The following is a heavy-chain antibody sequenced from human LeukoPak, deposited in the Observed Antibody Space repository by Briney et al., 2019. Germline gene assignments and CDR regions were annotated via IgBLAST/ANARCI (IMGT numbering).Heavy chain of an antibody. CDR1: GYTFTSYY. Sequence: ASVKVSCKASGYTFTSYYMHWVREAPGQGLEWMGIINPSGGSTSYAQKFQGRVTMTRDMSTSTVYMELSSLRSEDTAVYYCATTGGLSTRYSNYYYYYYMDVWGKGTTVTVSS. D-gene: IGHD3-22*01. CDR2: INPSGGST. CDR3: ATTGGLSTRYSNYYYYYYMDV. V-gene: IGHV1-46*01. J-gene: IGHJ6*03.